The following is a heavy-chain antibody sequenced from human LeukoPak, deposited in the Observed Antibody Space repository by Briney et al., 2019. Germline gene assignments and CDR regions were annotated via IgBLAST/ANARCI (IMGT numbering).Heavy chain of an antibody. CDR2: INTNTGNP. J-gene: IGHJ3*02. D-gene: IGHD6-19*01. CDR1: GYTFTSYA. V-gene: IGHV7-4-1*02. CDR3: ARRIAVAGTSKAFDI. Sequence: ASVKVSCKASGYTFTSYAMNWVRQAPGQGLEWMGWINTNTGNPTYAQGFTGRFVFSLDTSVSTAYLQISSLKAEDTAVYYCARRIAVAGTSKAFDIWGQGTMVTVSS.